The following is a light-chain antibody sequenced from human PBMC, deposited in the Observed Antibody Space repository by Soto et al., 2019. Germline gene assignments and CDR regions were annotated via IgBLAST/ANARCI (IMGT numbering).Light chain of an antibody. CDR2: EVT. CDR1: SRDIGNYNY. J-gene: IGLJ1*01. V-gene: IGLV2-14*01. Sequence: QSVLTQPASVSGSPGQSITISCTGTSRDIGNYNYVSWYQHHPGKAPKLMIYEVTSRPSGVSDRFSGSKSGMTASLPISGLQPEDEADNFCASYRSANTLVVFGTGTKVTVL. CDR3: ASYRSANTLVV.